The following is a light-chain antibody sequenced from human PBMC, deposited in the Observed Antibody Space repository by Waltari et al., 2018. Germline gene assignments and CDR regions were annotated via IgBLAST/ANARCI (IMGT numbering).Light chain of an antibody. CDR2: GAS. CDR3: QHYVRLPAT. CDR1: QSVSRT. Sequence: EIVLTQSPGTLSLPPGERATLSCRASQSVSRTLAWYQQKPGQAPWLLIFGASNRATGIPDRFSGSGSGTDFSLIITRLEPEDSAMYYCQHYVRLPATFGQGTKVEIK. V-gene: IGKV3-20*01. J-gene: IGKJ1*01.